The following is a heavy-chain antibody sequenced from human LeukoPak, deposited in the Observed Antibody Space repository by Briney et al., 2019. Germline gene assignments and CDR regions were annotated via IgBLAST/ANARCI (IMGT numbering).Heavy chain of an antibody. D-gene: IGHD3-3*01. Sequence: PGASVKVSCKASGYTFTGYHMHWVRQAPGQGLEWMGWINPNSGGTNYAQKFQGWVTMTRNASISTAYMELSRLRSDDAAVYYCARGSDDFWSGYSLSYWGQGTLVTVSS. CDR1: GYTFTGYH. CDR2: INPNSGGT. V-gene: IGHV1-2*04. J-gene: IGHJ4*02. CDR3: ARGSDDFWSGYSLSY.